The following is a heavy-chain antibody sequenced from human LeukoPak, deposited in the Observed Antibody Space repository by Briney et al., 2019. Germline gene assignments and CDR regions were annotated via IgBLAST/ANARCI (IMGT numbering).Heavy chain of an antibody. J-gene: IGHJ4*02. CDR3: ATGSGLYCCGGSCYSGDY. Sequence: ASVKVSCKVSGYTLTELSMHWVRQAPGKGLEWMGGFDPEDGETIYAQKFQGRVTMTEDTSTDTAYMELSSLRSEDTAVYYCATGSGLYCCGGSCYSGDYWGQGTLVTVSS. D-gene: IGHD2-15*01. V-gene: IGHV1-24*01. CDR2: FDPEDGET. CDR1: GYTLTELS.